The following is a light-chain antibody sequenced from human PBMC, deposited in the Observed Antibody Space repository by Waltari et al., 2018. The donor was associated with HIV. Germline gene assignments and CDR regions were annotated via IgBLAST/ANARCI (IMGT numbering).Light chain of an antibody. Sequence: QSALTQPPSASGSPGQSVTISCTGTSSDVGGDNYVSWYQQHPGKDPNLMIYEVTKRPSGVPDRFSGSKSGKTASLTVSGLQAEDEADYYCSSYAGSNNYVFGTGTKVTVL. J-gene: IGLJ1*01. CDR2: EVT. CDR3: SSYAGSNNYV. CDR1: SSDVGGDNY. V-gene: IGLV2-8*01.